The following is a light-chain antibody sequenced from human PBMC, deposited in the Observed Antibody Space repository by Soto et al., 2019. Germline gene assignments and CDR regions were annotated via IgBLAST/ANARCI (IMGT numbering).Light chain of an antibody. V-gene: IGKV1-9*01. J-gene: IGKJ3*01. CDR1: QGISSY. Sequence: IQLTQSPSSLSASVGDRVTITCQASQGISSYLAWYQQKPGEAPKLLIYAASTLQSGVPSRFSGSGSGTDFTLTISSLQPEDFATYYCQQLDSYVFTFGPGTKVDIK. CDR3: QQLDSYVFT. CDR2: AAS.